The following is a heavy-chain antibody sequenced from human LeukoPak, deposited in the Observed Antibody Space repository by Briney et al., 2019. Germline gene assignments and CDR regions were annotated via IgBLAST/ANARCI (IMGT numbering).Heavy chain of an antibody. CDR1: GYTFTSYD. CDR2: MNPNSGNT. Sequence: GASVKVSCKASGYTFTSYDINWVRQATGQGLEWRGWMNPNSGNTGYAQKDQARVTMTSNTPISTAYMELSSLRAEDTAVYDCAIIPVEMATIRNFDYWGQGTLVTVSS. J-gene: IGHJ4*02. D-gene: IGHD5-24*01. V-gene: IGHV1-8*01. CDR3: AIIPVEMATIRNFDY.